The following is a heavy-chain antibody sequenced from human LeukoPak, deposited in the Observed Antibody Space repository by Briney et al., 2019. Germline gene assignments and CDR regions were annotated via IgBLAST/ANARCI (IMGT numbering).Heavy chain of an antibody. CDR1: GFTFSSYW. Sequence: GGSPRLSCAASGFTFSSYWMSWVRQAPGKGLEWVANIKQDGSEKYYVDSVKGRFTISRDNAKNSLYLQMNSLRAEDTAVYYCARDLNDYVWGSYRPHYFDYWGQGTLVTVSS. D-gene: IGHD3-16*02. CDR2: IKQDGSEK. J-gene: IGHJ4*02. CDR3: ARDLNDYVWGSYRPHYFDY. V-gene: IGHV3-7*01.